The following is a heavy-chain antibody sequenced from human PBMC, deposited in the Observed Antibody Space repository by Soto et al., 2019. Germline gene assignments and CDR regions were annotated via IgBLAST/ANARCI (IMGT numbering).Heavy chain of an antibody. CDR3: ATGSIDSTWAFDI. Sequence: EVQLLESGGGLVQPGGSLRLSCAASGFTFSSYAMSWVRQAPGKGLEWVSAISGSGGSTYYADSVKGRFTISRDNSKNTLYLQMNSLRAEDTAVYYCATGSIDSTWAFDIWGQGTMVTVSS. D-gene: IGHD6-6*01. CDR1: GFTFSSYA. J-gene: IGHJ3*02. CDR2: ISGSGGST. V-gene: IGHV3-23*01.